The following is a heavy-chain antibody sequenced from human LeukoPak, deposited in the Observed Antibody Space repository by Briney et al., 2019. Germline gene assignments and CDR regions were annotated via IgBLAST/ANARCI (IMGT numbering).Heavy chain of an antibody. V-gene: IGHV4-4*07. CDR3: ASSEANYYYYYMDV. CDR1: GGSISSYY. Sequence: PSETLSLTCTVSGGSISSYYWGWVRQPAGKGLEWIGRIYTSGSTNYNPSLKSRVTMSVDTSKNQFSLKLNSVTAADTAVYYCASSEANYYYYYMDVWGKGTTVTISS. J-gene: IGHJ6*03. CDR2: IYTSGST.